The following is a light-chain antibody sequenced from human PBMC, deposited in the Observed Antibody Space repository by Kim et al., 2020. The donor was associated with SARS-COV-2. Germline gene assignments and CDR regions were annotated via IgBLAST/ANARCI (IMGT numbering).Light chain of an antibody. CDR3: SSYTSSSTLYV. V-gene: IGLV2-14*03. Sequence: SITISCTETSSDVGGYNYVSWYQQHPGKAPKLMIYDVSNRPSGVSNRFSGSKSGNTASLTISGLQAEDEADYYCSSYTSSSTLYVFGTGTKVTVL. CDR2: DVS. J-gene: IGLJ1*01. CDR1: SSDVGGYNY.